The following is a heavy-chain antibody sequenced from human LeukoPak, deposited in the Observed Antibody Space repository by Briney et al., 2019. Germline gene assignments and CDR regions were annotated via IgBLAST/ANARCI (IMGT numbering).Heavy chain of an antibody. V-gene: IGHV3-11*01. CDR2: ISSSGRTI. CDR1: VFTFSDYY. Sequence: GGSLRLSCAASVFTFSDYYMSWIRQAPGKGLEGVSYISSSGRTIYYTDSVKGRFTISRDNAKNSLYLQMNSLRADDTAVYYCARDKYYGLGELDYWGQGTLVTVSS. J-gene: IGHJ4*02. D-gene: IGHD3-10*01. CDR3: ARDKYYGLGELDY.